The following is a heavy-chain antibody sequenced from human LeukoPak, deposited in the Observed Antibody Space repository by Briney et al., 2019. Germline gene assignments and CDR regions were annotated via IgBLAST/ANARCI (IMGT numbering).Heavy chain of an antibody. J-gene: IGHJ5*02. CDR3: AVSPIGRDWFDP. CDR2: IYYSGST. D-gene: IGHD3-22*01. V-gene: IGHV4-39*07. CDR1: GGSISSSSYY. Sequence: SETLSLTCTVSGGSISSSSYYWGWIRQPPGKGLEWIGSIYYSGSTYYNPSLKSRVTISVDTSKNQFSLKLSSVPAADTAVYYCAVSPIGRDWFDPWGQGTLVTVSS.